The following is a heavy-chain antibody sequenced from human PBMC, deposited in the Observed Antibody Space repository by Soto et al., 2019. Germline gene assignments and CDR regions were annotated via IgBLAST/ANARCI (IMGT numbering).Heavy chain of an antibody. Sequence: GGSLRLSCAASGFTFDDYAMHWVRQAPGKGLERFSGISWNSGSIGYADSVKGRFTISRDNAKNPLHLQIIRLRSEATLVYYGANHMAHDLCPIGYLDYWSPATLVIVS. CDR1: GFTFDDYA. J-gene: IGHJ4*02. CDR2: ISWNSGSI. V-gene: IGHV3-9*01. CDR3: ANHMAHDLCPIGYLDY. D-gene: IGHD1-1*01.